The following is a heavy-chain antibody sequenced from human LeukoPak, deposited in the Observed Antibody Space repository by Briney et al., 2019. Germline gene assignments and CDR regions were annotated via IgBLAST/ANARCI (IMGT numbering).Heavy chain of an antibody. V-gene: IGHV1-18*01. CDR1: GYTFTSYG. J-gene: IGHJ5*02. D-gene: IGHD3-10*01. CDR3: ARDRTSGPIANWFDP. CDR2: ISAYNGNT. Sequence: GASVKVSCKASGYTFTSYGISWVRQAPGQGLEWMGWISAYNGNTNYAQKLQGRVTMTTDTSTSTAYMELSSLRSEDTAVYYCARDRTSGPIANWFDPWGQGTLVTVSS.